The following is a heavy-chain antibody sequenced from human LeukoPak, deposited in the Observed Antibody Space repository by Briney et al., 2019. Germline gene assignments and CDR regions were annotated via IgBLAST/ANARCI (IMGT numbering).Heavy chain of an antibody. Sequence: KSGGSLRLSCAASGFTFSSYSMNWVRQAPGKGLEWVSSISSSSSYIHYADSVKGRFTISRDNAKNSLYLQMNSLRAEDTAVYYCARDRAAYYDDWFDPWGQGTLVTVSS. D-gene: IGHD3-22*01. J-gene: IGHJ5*02. CDR1: GFTFSSYS. CDR3: ARDRAAYYDDWFDP. V-gene: IGHV3-21*01. CDR2: ISSSSSYI.